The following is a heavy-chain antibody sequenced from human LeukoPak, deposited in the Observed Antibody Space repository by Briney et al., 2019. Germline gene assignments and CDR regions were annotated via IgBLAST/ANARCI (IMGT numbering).Heavy chain of an antibody. CDR2: ISYDGSNK. V-gene: IGHV3-30-3*01. CDR3: ASQTYSSSPYFDY. D-gene: IGHD6-13*01. CDR1: GFTFSSYA. J-gene: IGHJ4*02. Sequence: PGGSLRLSCAASGFTFSSYAMHWVRQAPGKGLEWVAVISYDGSNKYYADSVKGRFTISRDNSKNTLYLQMNSLRAEDTAVYYCASQTYSSSPYFDYWGQGTLVTVSS.